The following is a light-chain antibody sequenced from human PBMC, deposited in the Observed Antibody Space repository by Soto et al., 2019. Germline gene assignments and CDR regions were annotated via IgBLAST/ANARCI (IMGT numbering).Light chain of an antibody. J-gene: IGKJ5*01. CDR1: QDISIY. CDR2: AAS. Sequence: IQLTQSPSSLSASVGARFTITCQASQDISIYLAWYQQEPGKAPKIVIYAASTLQSGVPSRFSGSVSGTDFTLTISSLQNEDFATYVGQQLNSYTITFGQGTRLEIK. V-gene: IGKV1-9*01. CDR3: QQLNSYTIT.